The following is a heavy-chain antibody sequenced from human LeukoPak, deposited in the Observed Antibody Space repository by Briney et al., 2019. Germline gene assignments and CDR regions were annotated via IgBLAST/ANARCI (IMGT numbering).Heavy chain of an antibody. CDR1: GASLSGYY. V-gene: IGHV4-34*01. D-gene: IGHD3-3*01. CDR2: INHSGST. Sequence: SETLSLTCGVYGASLSGYYWTWIRQPPGKGLEWIGEINHSGSTKYNPSLKSRVTISVDTSKNQYSLNLRSVTAADTSVYYCARVADYDFWSTHYPHNRLQFDYWGQGTLVTVSS. CDR3: ARVADYDFWSTHYPHNRLQFDY. J-gene: IGHJ4*02.